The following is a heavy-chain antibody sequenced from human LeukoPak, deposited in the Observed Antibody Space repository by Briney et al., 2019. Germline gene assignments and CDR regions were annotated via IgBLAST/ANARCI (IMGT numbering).Heavy chain of an antibody. J-gene: IGHJ4*02. CDR3: AKTRRYCSGGSCYWVDFDY. CDR1: GFTFSSYA. D-gene: IGHD2-15*01. V-gene: IGHV3-23*01. CDR2: ISGSDGST. Sequence: GGSLRLSCAASGFTFSSYAMSWVRQAPGKGLEWASAISGSDGSTYYADSVKGRFTISRDNSKNTLYLQMNSLRAEDTAVYYCAKTRRYCSGGSCYWVDFDYWGQGTLVTVSS.